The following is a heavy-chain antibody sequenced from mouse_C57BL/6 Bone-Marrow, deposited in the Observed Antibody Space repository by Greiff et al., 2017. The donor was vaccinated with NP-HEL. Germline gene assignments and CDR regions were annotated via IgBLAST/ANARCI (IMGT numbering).Heavy chain of an antibody. J-gene: IGHJ2*01. D-gene: IGHD3-1*01. CDR2: INPNNGGT. CDR3: AIGSHGDY. CDR1: GYTFTDYN. Sequence: EVKLMESGPELVKPGASVKMSCKASGYTFTDYNMHWVKQSHGKSLEWIGYINPNNGGTSYNQKFKGKATLTVNKSSSTAYMELRSLTSEDSAVYYCAIGSHGDYWGQGTTLTVSS. V-gene: IGHV1-22*01.